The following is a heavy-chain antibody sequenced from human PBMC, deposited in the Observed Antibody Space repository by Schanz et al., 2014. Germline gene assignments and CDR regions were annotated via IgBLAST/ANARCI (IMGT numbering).Heavy chain of an antibody. CDR3: ARDFRGYYFDS. J-gene: IGHJ4*02. CDR1: GGSISSNNW. V-gene: IGHV4-4*02. CDR2: IFHSGSF. D-gene: IGHD3-10*01. Sequence: QVKLQESGPGLVKPSGTLSLNCAVSGGSISSNNWWSWVRQPPGKGLEWIGEIFHSGSFTYNPSLKHRVSISVDKSKNQVSLKLTSLTAADTAVYYCARDFRGYYFDSWGQGTLVTVSS.